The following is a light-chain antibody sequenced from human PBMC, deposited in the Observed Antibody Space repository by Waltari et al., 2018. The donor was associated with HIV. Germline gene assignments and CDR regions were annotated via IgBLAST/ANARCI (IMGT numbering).Light chain of an antibody. V-gene: IGLV2-14*01. CDR2: EVS. J-gene: IGLJ2*01. CDR1: SSDVGGYKY. CDR3: SSYTSSNIVV. Sequence: QSALTQPASVSGSPGQSITISCPGTSSDVGGYKYVSWYQQYPGKAPKLMIYEVSNRPSGVSNRFSGSKSGNTASLTISGLQAEDEADYSCSSYTSSNIVVFGGGTKLTVL.